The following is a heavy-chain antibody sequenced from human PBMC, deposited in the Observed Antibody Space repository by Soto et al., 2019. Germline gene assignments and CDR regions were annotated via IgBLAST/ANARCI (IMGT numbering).Heavy chain of an antibody. J-gene: IGHJ4*02. D-gene: IGHD2-15*01. CDR2: TYYRSKWYN. CDR3: ARDWSGYCSGGSCPHPFDY. V-gene: IGHV6-1*01. Sequence: SQTLSLTCAISGDSVSSNSAAWNWIRQSPSRGLEWLGRTYYRSKWYNDYAVSVKSRITINPDTSKNQFSLQLNSVTPEDTAVYYCARDWSGYCSGGSCPHPFDYWGQGTLVTVSS. CDR1: GDSVSSNSAA.